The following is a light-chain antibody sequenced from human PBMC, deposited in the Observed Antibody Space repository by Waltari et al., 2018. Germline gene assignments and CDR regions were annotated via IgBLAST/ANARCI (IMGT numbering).Light chain of an antibody. CDR1: QSVSSF. J-gene: IGKJ5*01. V-gene: IGKV3-11*01. CDR3: QQRSNWPKIT. CDR2: DAS. Sequence: EIVLTQSPATLSLSPGERATLSCRASQSVSSFLAWYQHKPGQAPRLLIYDASNRATGIPVRLCGSVSGIDFTLTISSLEPEGFAVYYCQQRSNWPKITFGQGTRLEIK.